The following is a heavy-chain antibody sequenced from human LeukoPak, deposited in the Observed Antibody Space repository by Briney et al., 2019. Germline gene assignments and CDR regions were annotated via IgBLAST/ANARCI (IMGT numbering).Heavy chain of an antibody. CDR1: GFTFSSYG. V-gene: IGHV3-23*01. CDR2: ISGSGGST. D-gene: IGHD6-19*01. J-gene: IGHJ5*02. Sequence: GGSLRLSCAASGFTFSSYGMSWVRQAPGKGLEWVSAISGSGGSTYYADSVKGRFTISRDNSKNTLYLQMNSLRAEDTAVYYCAREMLAAVAAQSWGQGTLVTVSS. CDR3: AREMLAAVAAQS.